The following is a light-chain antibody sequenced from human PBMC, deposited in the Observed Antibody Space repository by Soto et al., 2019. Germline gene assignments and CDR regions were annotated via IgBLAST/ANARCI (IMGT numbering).Light chain of an antibody. J-gene: IGLJ1*01. V-gene: IGLV2-23*02. CDR2: DVS. Sequence: QSVLTQPASVSGSPGQSITISCTETSIDVGNYNLVSWYQQHPGKAPKLMIYDVSKRPSGVSNRFSGSKSGNTASLTISGLQADDEADYYCCSYAGDSYVCGTGTKVSVL. CDR3: CSYAGDSYV. CDR1: SIDVGNYNL.